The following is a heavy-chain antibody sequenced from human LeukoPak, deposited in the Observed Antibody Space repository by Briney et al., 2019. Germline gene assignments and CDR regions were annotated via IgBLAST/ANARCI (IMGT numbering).Heavy chain of an antibody. D-gene: IGHD3-22*01. CDR3: AKTMIVVVPSGGFDY. CDR1: GFTFSSYA. Sequence: GGSLRLSCAASGFTFSSYAMSWVRQAPGKGLEWVSAISCSGGSTYYADSVKGRFTISRDNSKNTLYLQMNSLRAEDTAVYYCAKTMIVVVPSGGFDYWGQGTLVTVSS. CDR2: ISCSGGST. J-gene: IGHJ4*02. V-gene: IGHV3-23*01.